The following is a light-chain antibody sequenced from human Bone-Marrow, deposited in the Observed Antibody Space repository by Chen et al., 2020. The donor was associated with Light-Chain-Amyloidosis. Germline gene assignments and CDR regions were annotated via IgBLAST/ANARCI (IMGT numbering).Light chain of an antibody. CDR1: SSNIGIKY. Sequence: SVLTQPPSASGTPGQRGTLSCSGASSNIGIKYVYWYQHFTGAAPNPLFHRNNQPPSGVPDRLSASKSGTSAFLAISGLRSEDEADYYCAALDGSLSGYVFGTGTKVIVL. CDR2: RNN. CDR3: AALDGSLSGYV. V-gene: IGLV1-47*01. J-gene: IGLJ1*01.